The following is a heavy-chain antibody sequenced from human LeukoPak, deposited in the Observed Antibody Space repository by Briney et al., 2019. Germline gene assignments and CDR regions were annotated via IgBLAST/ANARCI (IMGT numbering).Heavy chain of an antibody. CDR3: ARDTRPAYYGSGSQNNWFDP. Sequence: SVKVSCKASGGTFSSYAISWVQQAPGQGLEWMGGIIPIFGTANYAQKFQGRVTITADESTSTAYMELSSLRSEDTAVYYCARDTRPAYYGSGSQNNWFDPWGQGTLVTVSS. CDR1: GGTFSSYA. CDR2: IIPIFGTA. V-gene: IGHV1-69*13. D-gene: IGHD3-10*01. J-gene: IGHJ5*02.